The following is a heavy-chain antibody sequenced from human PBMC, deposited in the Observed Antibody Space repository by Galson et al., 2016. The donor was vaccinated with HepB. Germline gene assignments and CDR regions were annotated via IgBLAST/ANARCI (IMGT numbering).Heavy chain of an antibody. CDR3: ARSKRDTRDY. J-gene: IGHJ4*02. CDR2: ITSSSSTI. CDR1: GFTFNDYS. D-gene: IGHD5-24*01. Sequence: SLSLSCAASGFTFNDYSMNWVRQAPGKGLEWVSYITSSSSTIYYADSVKGRFTISRDNAKNSLYLQMDSLRADATAIYFCARSKRDTRDYWGQGTLVTVSS. V-gene: IGHV3-48*01.